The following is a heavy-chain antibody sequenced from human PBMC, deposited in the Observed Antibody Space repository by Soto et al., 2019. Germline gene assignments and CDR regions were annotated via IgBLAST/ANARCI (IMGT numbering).Heavy chain of an antibody. V-gene: IGHV4-30-4*01. Sequence: LSLTCTVSGGSISSGDYYWSWIRQPPGKGLEWIGYIYYSGSTYYNPSLKSRVTISVDTSKNQFSLKLSSVTAADTAVYYCATLPNWKGGDWFDPWGQGTLVTVSS. J-gene: IGHJ5*02. CDR1: GGSISSGDYY. CDR3: ATLPNWKGGDWFDP. CDR2: IYYSGST. D-gene: IGHD1-1*01.